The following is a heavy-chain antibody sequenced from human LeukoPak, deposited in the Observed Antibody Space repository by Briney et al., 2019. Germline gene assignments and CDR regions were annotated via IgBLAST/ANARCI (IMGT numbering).Heavy chain of an antibody. J-gene: IGHJ6*03. V-gene: IGHV4-39*07. CDR3: ARDRFDDSSGYYYHYYYYMDV. CDR1: GGSISSSSYY. Sequence: SETLSLTCTVSGGSISSSSYYWGWIRQPPGKGLEWIGSIYYSGSTYYNPSLTSRVTISVDTSKNQFSLKLSSVTAADTAVYYCARDRFDDSSGYYYHYYYYMDVWGKGTTVTVSS. CDR2: IYYSGST. D-gene: IGHD3-22*01.